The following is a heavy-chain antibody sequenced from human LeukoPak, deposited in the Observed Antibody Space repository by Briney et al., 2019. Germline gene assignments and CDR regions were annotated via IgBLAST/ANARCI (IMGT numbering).Heavy chain of an antibody. CDR1: GGSFSGYC. D-gene: IGHD1-26*01. CDR3: ASLPGIVGATVAFDI. V-gene: IGHV4-34*01. J-gene: IGHJ3*02. CDR2: INHSGST. Sequence: SETLSLTCAVYGGSFSGYCWSWIRQPPGKGLEWIGEINHSGSTNYNPSLKSRVTISVDTSKNQFSLKLSSVTAADTAVYYCASLPGIVGATVAFDIWGQGTMVTVSS.